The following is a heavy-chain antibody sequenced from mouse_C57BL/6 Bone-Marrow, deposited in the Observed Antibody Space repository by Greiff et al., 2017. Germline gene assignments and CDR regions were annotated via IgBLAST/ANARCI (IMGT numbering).Heavy chain of an antibody. V-gene: IGHV1-55*01. Sequence: QVQLQQPGAELVKPGASVKMSCKASGYTFTSYWITWVKQRPGQGLEWIGDIYPGSGSTNYNEKFKSKATLTVDTSSSTAYIQLSSLTSEDSAFYYSARPCASNDWDFDVWGTGTTVTVSS. J-gene: IGHJ1*03. CDR2: IYPGSGST. CDR3: ARPCASNDWDFDV. D-gene: IGHD2-5*01. CDR1: GYTFTSYW.